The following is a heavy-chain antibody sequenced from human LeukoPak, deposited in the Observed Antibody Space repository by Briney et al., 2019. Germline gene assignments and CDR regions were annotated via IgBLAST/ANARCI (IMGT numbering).Heavy chain of an antibody. V-gene: IGHV3-33*01. J-gene: IGHJ4*02. Sequence: GGSLRLSCAASGFTFSTSGMHWVRQAPGKGLEWVAVIWYDGSNKHYAESVKGRFSISRDNSKSALYLQMNSLRAEDTAVYYCARARGVSTGYRPIDYWGQGTLVTVSS. D-gene: IGHD3-22*01. CDR1: GFTFSTSG. CDR3: ARARGVSTGYRPIDY. CDR2: IWYDGSNK.